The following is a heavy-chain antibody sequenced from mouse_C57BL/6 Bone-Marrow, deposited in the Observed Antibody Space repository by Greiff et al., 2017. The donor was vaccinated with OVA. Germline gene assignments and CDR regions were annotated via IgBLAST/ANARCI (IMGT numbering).Heavy chain of an antibody. CDR3: ARDYSNYGGFDY. D-gene: IGHD2-5*01. CDR2: ISSGSSTI. Sequence: EVKLEESGGGLVKPGGSPKLSCAASGFTFSDYGMHWVRQAPEKGLEWVAYISSGSSTIYYADTVKGRFTISRDNAKNTLFLQMTSLRSEDTAMYYCARDYSNYGGFDYWGQGTTLTVSS. V-gene: IGHV5-17*01. CDR1: GFTFSDYG. J-gene: IGHJ2*01.